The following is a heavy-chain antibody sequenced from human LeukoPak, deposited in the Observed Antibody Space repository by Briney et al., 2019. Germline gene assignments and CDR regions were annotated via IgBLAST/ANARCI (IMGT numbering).Heavy chain of an antibody. CDR3: ARFAAGGSYYYYMDV. Sequence: PGGSLRLSCVASGFTFSNYGMNWVRQPPGKGLEWVSNIGTSSTTIYYADSVKGRFTISRDNAKNSLYLQMNSLRADDTAVYYCARFAAGGSYYYYMDVWGKGTTVTVSS. J-gene: IGHJ6*03. D-gene: IGHD6-25*01. CDR1: GFTFSNYG. CDR2: IGTSSTTI. V-gene: IGHV3-48*01.